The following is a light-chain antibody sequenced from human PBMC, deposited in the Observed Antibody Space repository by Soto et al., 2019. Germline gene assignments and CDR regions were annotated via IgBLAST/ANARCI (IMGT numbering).Light chain of an antibody. Sequence: EIVLTQSPGTLSLSPGERATLSCRASQSVSSSYLAWYQHKPGQAPRLLIYGASSRATGIPDRFIGSGSVTVFTLTINRLERDDFAVYYYQQYGTSVWGTFGQGTKLEIK. CDR2: GAS. V-gene: IGKV3-20*01. CDR1: QSVSSSY. J-gene: IGKJ2*01. CDR3: QQYGTSVWGT.